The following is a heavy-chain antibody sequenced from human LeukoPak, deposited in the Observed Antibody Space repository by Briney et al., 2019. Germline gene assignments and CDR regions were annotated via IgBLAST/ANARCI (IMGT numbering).Heavy chain of an antibody. D-gene: IGHD3-22*01. CDR2: IRYDGSNK. J-gene: IGHJ4*02. Sequence: PGGSLRLSCAASGFTFSSYGMHWVRQAPGKGLEWVAFIRYDGSNKYYADSVKGRFTISRDNSKNTLYLQMNSLRAEDTAVYYCAKDPVYYYDSSGYFDYWGQGTLVTVS. V-gene: IGHV3-30*02. CDR1: GFTFSSYG. CDR3: AKDPVYYYDSSGYFDY.